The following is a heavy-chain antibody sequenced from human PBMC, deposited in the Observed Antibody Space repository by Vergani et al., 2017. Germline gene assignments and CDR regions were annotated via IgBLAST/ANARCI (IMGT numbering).Heavy chain of an antibody. Sequence: EVELVQSGPEMRKPGESLKISCKGSEYSFGNSWIGWVRQLPGKGLEWMGIIYPADSATRYSPSFQGQVTISADKSISTAFLQWDSLKASDTALYYCARHTTYTDSWGQGTLVTVSS. V-gene: IGHV5-51*01. CDR1: EYSFGNSW. D-gene: IGHD1-1*01. J-gene: IGHJ4*02. CDR2: IYPADSAT. CDR3: ARHTTYTDS.